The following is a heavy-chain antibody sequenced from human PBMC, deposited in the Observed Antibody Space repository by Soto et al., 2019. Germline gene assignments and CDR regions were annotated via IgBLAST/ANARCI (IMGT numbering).Heavy chain of an antibody. CDR1: GFTFSSYG. D-gene: IGHD5-18*01. CDR2: ISYDGSNK. CDR3: AQGSGYSYSYTLWFDP. Sequence: GGSLRLSCAASGFTFSSYGMHWVRQAPGKGLEWVAVISYDGSNKYYADSVKGRFTISRDNSKNTLYLQMNSLRAEDTAVYYCAQGSGYSYSYTLWFDPWGQGTLVTVSS. J-gene: IGHJ5*02. V-gene: IGHV3-30*18.